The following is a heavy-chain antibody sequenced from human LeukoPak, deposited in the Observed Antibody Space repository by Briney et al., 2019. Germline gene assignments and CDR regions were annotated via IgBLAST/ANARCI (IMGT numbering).Heavy chain of an antibody. CDR1: GFTFSNYA. J-gene: IGHJ4*02. Sequence: PGGSLRLSCAASGFTFSNYAMSWVRQAPGKGLEWVSAISGSSGSTYYADALKGRFTISRDNSKNTLYLQMNTLRAEDTAVYYCAKDPESGGYSLKYYFDYWGQGTLVTVSS. CDR2: ISGSSGST. CDR3: AKDPESGGYSLKYYFDY. D-gene: IGHD5-18*01. V-gene: IGHV3-23*01.